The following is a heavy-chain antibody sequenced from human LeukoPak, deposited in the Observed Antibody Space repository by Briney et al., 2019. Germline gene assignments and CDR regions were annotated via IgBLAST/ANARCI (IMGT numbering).Heavy chain of an antibody. V-gene: IGHV7-4-1*02. Sequence: APVKVSCKASGYTFTSYAMNWVRQAPGQGLEWMGWINTNTGNPTYAQGFTGRFVFSLDTSVSTAYLQISSLKAEDTAVYYCARAYYDSSGYYYYYYYMDVWGKGTTVTVSS. CDR3: ARAYYDSSGYYYYYYYMDV. CDR1: GYTFTSYA. D-gene: IGHD3-22*01. CDR2: INTNTGNP. J-gene: IGHJ6*03.